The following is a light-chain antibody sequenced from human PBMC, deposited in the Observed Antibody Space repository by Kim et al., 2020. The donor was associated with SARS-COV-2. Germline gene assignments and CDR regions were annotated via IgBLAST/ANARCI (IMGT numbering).Light chain of an antibody. Sequence: APGKTARITGGGNNLGSKGVHWYQQKPGQAPVLVIYYDSYRPSGIPERFSGSNSGNTATLTISRVEAGDEAEYYCQVWDSSSDHVVFGGGTQLTVL. J-gene: IGLJ2*01. CDR3: QVWDSSSDHVV. CDR1: NLGSKG. V-gene: IGLV3-21*04. CDR2: YDS.